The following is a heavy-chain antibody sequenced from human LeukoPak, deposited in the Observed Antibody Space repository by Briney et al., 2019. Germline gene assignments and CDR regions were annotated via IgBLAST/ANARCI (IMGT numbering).Heavy chain of an antibody. CDR2: TYDRSKLYN. J-gene: IGHJ5*02. CDR1: GDSVSSNSAA. Sequence: SQTLSLTCAISGDSVSSNSAAWNWIMQSPSRGLEWLGRTYDRSKLYNDYAVSVKSRITINPDTSKPQFSLQLNSVAPEDTAVYYCARVLGYYDFWSGSPSNWFAPWGQGTLVTVSS. V-gene: IGHV6-1*01. CDR3: ARVLGYYDFWSGSPSNWFAP. D-gene: IGHD3-3*01.